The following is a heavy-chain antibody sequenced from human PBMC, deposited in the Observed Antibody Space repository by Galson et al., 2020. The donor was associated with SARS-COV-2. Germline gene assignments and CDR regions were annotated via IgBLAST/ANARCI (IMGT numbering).Heavy chain of an antibody. D-gene: IGHD5-12*01. J-gene: IGHJ6*02. V-gene: IGHV3-74*01. Sequence: GESLKISCAASGFTFSSYWMHWVRQAPGKGLVCVSRINSDGSSTSYADSVKGRFTISRDNAKNTLYLQMNSLRAEDTAVYYCARGDMGATIGYYYYGMDVWGQGTTVTVSS. CDR3: ARGDMGATIGYYYYGMDV. CDR1: GFTFSSYW. CDR2: INSDGSST.